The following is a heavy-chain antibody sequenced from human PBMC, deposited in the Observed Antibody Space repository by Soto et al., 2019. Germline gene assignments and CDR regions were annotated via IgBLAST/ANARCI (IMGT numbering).Heavy chain of an antibody. D-gene: IGHD3-9*01. V-gene: IGHV3-23*01. CDR3: AKDHYDILTGYFDP. J-gene: IGHJ5*02. CDR2: ISGSGGST. Sequence: GGSLRHSCAASGVTFISYAMSWVRQATGKGLEWVSAISGSGGSTYYADSVKGRFTISRDNSKNTLYLQMNSLRAEDTAVYYCAKDHYDILTGYFDPWGQGTLVTVSS. CDR1: GVTFISYA.